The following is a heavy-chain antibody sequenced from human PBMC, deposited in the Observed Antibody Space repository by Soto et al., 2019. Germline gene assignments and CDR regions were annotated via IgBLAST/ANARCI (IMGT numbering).Heavy chain of an antibody. Sequence: GSLRLSCAASGFTASSNYMSWVRQAPGKGLEWVSVIYSGGSTYYADSVKGRFTISRDNSKNTLYLQMNSLRAEDTAVYYCASWVTMIVVVNDAFDIWGQGTMVTVSS. J-gene: IGHJ3*02. D-gene: IGHD3-22*01. CDR2: IYSGGST. V-gene: IGHV3-66*01. CDR1: GFTASSNY. CDR3: ASWVTMIVVVNDAFDI.